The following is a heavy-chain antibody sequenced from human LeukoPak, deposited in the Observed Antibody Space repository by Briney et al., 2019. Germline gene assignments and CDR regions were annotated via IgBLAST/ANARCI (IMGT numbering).Heavy chain of an antibody. Sequence: GGSLRLSCAASGFTGNWMQWVRQAPGKGLVWVSHINGGGSDTKYADSVKGRFTISRDNAKNTLYLQMNSLRAEDTAMYYCVREYYGQLYWGQGTRVTVSS. D-gene: IGHD4-17*01. CDR3: VREYYGQLY. CDR2: INGGGSDT. V-gene: IGHV3-74*01. J-gene: IGHJ4*02. CDR1: GFTGNW.